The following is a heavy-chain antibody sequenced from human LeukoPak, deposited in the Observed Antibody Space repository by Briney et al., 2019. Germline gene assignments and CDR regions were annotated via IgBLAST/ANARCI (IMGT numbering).Heavy chain of an antibody. CDR2: IGGGGVRT. V-gene: IGHV3-23*01. CDR3: AKASRQGAVASPLDY. Sequence: GGSLRLSCAASGFTFSSYSMNWVRQAPGKGLGWVSAIGGGGVRTYYADSVKGRFTISRDNSKDTLFLQMNSLRAEDTAVYYCAKASRQGAVASPLDYWGQGTLVTVSS. J-gene: IGHJ4*02. CDR1: GFTFSSYS. D-gene: IGHD6-19*01.